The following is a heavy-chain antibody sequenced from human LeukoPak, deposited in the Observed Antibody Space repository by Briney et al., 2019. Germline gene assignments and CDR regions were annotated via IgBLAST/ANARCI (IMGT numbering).Heavy chain of an antibody. V-gene: IGHV1-24*01. Sequence: ASVKVSCKVSGYTLTELSMHWVRQAPGKGLEWMGGFDPEDGETIYAQKFQGRVTMTEDTSTDTAYMELSSLRSEDTAVYYCAREAPKGTVTNQVDDAFDIWGQGTMVTVSS. CDR2: FDPEDGET. D-gene: IGHD4-11*01. J-gene: IGHJ3*02. CDR3: AREAPKGTVTNQVDDAFDI. CDR1: GYTLTELS.